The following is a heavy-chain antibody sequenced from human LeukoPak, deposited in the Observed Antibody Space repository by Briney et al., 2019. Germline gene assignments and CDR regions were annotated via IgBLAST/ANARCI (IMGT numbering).Heavy chain of an antibody. D-gene: IGHD4-17*01. CDR1: GFTFSSYS. V-gene: IGHV3-48*02. Sequence: GGSLRLSCAASGFTFSSYSMNWVRQAPGKGLEWVSYIGTTTTIDYADSVKGRFTISRDNARNSLFLQMNSLRDEDTAVYYCARDKDYGFDYWGQGTLVTVSS. CDR2: IGTTTTI. CDR3: ARDKDYGFDY. J-gene: IGHJ4*02.